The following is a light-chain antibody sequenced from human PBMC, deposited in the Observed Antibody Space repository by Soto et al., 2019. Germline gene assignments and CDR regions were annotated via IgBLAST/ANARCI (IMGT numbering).Light chain of an antibody. CDR2: DAS. CDR1: QSIITY. Sequence: DIQVTQSPLYLAASVGDKVTIICRASQSIITYLNWFQQKPGKAPKVLIYDASALQSGVPSRFRGSGSGTDFTLSINGLQPEDFASYYCQQSFSTPITFGQGTRLEIK. J-gene: IGKJ5*01. V-gene: IGKV1-39*01. CDR3: QQSFSTPIT.